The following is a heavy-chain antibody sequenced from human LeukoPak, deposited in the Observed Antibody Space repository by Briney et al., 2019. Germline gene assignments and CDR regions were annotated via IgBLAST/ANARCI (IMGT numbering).Heavy chain of an antibody. CDR2: IYYSGST. Sequence: SETLSLTCTGSGGSISSGRYYWSWIRQPPGKGLEWIGYIYYSGSTNYNPSLKSRVTISVDTSKNQFYLKLSSVTAADTAVYYCARDIAAAGGSYYGRDVWGQGTTVTVSS. V-gene: IGHV4-61*01. D-gene: IGHD6-13*01. J-gene: IGHJ6*02. CDR1: GGSISSGRYY. CDR3: ARDIAAAGGSYYGRDV.